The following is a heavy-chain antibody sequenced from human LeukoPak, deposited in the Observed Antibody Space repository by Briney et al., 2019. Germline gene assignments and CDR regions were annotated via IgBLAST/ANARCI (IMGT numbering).Heavy chain of an antibody. CDR3: AREEMGGTTRSGALT. CDR2: ISGSGGST. V-gene: IGHV3-23*01. J-gene: IGHJ5*02. D-gene: IGHD1-14*01. Sequence: GGSLRLSCAASGFTFSSYAMSWVRQAPGKGLEWVSAISGSGGSTYYADSVKGRFTISRDNSKNTLYLQMNSLRAEDTAVYYCAREEMGGTTRSGALTWGQGTLVTVSS. CDR1: GFTFSSYA.